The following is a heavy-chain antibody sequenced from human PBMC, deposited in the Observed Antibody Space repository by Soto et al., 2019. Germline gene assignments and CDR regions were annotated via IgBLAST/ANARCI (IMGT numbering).Heavy chain of an antibody. J-gene: IGHJ6*03. V-gene: IGHV4-59*01. CDR1: GGSISTYY. Sequence: QVQLQESGPGLVKPSETLSLTCTVSGGSISTYYWSWVRQPPGKGLEWIGYVYYSGSTNYNPSLKSRVTISVDTSTNQFSLKLTSVTAADTAMYYCARGGRSAYYYYMGVWGKGTTVTVSS. CDR2: VYYSGST. CDR3: ARGGRSAYYYYMGV.